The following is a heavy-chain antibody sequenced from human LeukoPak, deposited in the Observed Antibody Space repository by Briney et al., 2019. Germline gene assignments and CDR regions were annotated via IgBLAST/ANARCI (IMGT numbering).Heavy chain of an antibody. CDR1: GFTLSTYA. CDR3: AKGNSGYNSGYYYHFFDY. J-gene: IGHJ4*02. Sequence: GGSLRLSCAASGFTLSTYAMTWVRQAPGEGLEWVSAVSGSGDSTYYADSVKGRFTISRDNSKNTLYLQMNSLRAEDTAVYYCAKGNSGYNSGYYYHFFDYWGQGTLVTVSS. D-gene: IGHD5-12*01. V-gene: IGHV3-23*01. CDR2: VSGSGDST.